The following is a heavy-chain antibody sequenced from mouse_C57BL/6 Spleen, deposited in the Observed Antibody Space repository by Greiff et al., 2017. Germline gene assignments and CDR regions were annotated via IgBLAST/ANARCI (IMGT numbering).Heavy chain of an antibody. CDR1: GFTFSSYA. Sequence: DVKLVESGGGLVKPGGSLKLSCAASGFTFSSYAMSWVRQTPEKRLEWVATISDGGSYTYYPDNVKGRFTISRDNAKNNLYLQMSHLKSEDTAMYYCARGYYGSSLYFDYWGQGTTVTVSS. CDR2: ISDGGSYT. J-gene: IGHJ2*01. CDR3: ARGYYGSSLYFDY. D-gene: IGHD1-1*01. V-gene: IGHV5-4*03.